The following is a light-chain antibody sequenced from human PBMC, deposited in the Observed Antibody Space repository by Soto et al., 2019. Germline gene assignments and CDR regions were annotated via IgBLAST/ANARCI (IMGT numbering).Light chain of an antibody. J-gene: IGLJ2*01. Sequence: QSVLTQPPSASGTPGQRVTISCSGTSSNIGSNTVNWYQQLPGTAPKLLIYSNNQRPPGVPDRFSGYKSGTSASLAISGLQSEDEADYYCAAWDDSLAVVFGGGTKLTVL. CDR2: SNN. CDR3: AAWDDSLAVV. V-gene: IGLV1-44*01. CDR1: SSNIGSNT.